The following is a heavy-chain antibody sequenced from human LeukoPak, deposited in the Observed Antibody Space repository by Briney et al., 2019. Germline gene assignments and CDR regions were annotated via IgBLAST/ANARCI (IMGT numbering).Heavy chain of an antibody. CDR3: AKGGPTGSNYFDF. J-gene: IGHJ4*02. CDR1: EFTFDNYA. Sequence: PGGSLRLSCAASEFTFDNYAMSWVRQAPGKGLEWASVISGSGYYSYYADSVKGRFTVSRDNSKTTLYLQMSSLRADDTAVYYCAKGGPTGSNYFDFWGQGTLVTVSS. V-gene: IGHV3-23*01. D-gene: IGHD1-26*01. CDR2: ISGSGYYS.